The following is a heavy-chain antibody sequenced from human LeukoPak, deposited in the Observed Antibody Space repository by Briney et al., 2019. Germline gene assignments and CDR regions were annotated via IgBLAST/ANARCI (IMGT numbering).Heavy chain of an antibody. CDR3: ANQSPG. CDR1: GFTFSTHA. J-gene: IGHJ4*02. CDR2: IRGDGDTT. Sequence: GGSLRLSCGASGFTFSTHAMAWVRQAPGKGLDWVSAIRGDGDTTYYADSVKGRFTISRDNSKNTVYLQMNSLRAEDTAVYSCANQSPGWGQGALVTVSS. V-gene: IGHV3-23*01.